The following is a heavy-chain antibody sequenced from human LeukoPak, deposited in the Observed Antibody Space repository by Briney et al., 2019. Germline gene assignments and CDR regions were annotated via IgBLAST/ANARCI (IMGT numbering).Heavy chain of an antibody. CDR1: GASITGDSYY. D-gene: IGHD5-24*01. J-gene: IGHJ5*02. CDR2: IYVDGAT. V-gene: IGHV4-61*02. Sequence: SETLSLTCTVSGASITGDSYYWSWIRQPAGKGLEWIGRIYVDGATNYNLSLKGRLTISLDTSKNQISLKLRSLTVADTAVYFCARDRGWPNWFHPWGQGTMVTVSS. CDR3: ARDRGWPNWFHP.